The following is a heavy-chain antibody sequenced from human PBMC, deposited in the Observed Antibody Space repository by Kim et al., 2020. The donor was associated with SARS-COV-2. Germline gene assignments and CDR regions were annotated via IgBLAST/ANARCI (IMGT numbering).Heavy chain of an antibody. CDR2: INHSGST. CDR1: GGSFSGYY. D-gene: IGHD4-17*01. Sequence: SETLSLTCAVYGGSFSGYYWSWIRQPPGKGLEWIGEINHSGSTNYNPSLKSRVTISVDTSKNQFSLKLSSVTAADTAVYYCARARSGGDYNYYYYYYGMDVWGQGTTVTVSS. V-gene: IGHV4-34*01. CDR3: ARARSGGDYNYYYYYYGMDV. J-gene: IGHJ6*02.